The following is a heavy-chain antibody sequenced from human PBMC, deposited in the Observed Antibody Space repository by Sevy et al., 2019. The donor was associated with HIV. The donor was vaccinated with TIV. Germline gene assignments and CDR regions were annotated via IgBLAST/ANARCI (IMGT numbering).Heavy chain of an antibody. D-gene: IGHD4-17*01. CDR2: IFYSGST. CDR1: GGSGTSDSYY. Sequence: SETLSLTCSVSGGSGTSDSYYWSWIRQPPGKGLEWIASIFYSGSTNYNSSLKSRVTMSVDTSKNQFSLRVSAVTAADTAVYYCARYRSPYGDYATGSLDSWGQGTLVTVSS. CDR3: ARYRSPYGDYATGSLDS. V-gene: IGHV4-61*01. J-gene: IGHJ4*02.